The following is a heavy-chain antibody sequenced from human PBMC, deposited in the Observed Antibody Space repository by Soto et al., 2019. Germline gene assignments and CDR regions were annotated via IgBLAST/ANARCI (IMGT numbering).Heavy chain of an antibody. V-gene: IGHV1-69*13. D-gene: IGHD2-2*01. CDR1: GGTFRSYA. J-gene: IGHJ6*02. CDR2: IIPIFGTA. Sequence: SVKVSCKASGGTFRSYAISWVRQAPGQGLEWMGGIIPIFGTANYAQKFQGRVTITADESTSTAYMELSSLRSEDTAVYYCAKGGDIVVVPAVWARSYYGIDVWGQGTTVTVYS. CDR3: AKGGDIVVVPAVWARSYYGIDV.